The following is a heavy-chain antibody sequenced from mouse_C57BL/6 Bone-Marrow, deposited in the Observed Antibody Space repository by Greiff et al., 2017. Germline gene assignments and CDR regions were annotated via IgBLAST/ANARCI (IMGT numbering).Heavy chain of an antibody. CDR3: AREKCYGSKGY. V-gene: IGHV1-82*01. J-gene: IGHJ2*01. Sequence: VHVKQSGPELVKPGASVKISCKASGYAFSSSWMNWVKQRPGKGLEWIGQIYPGGGATNYNGKFKGKATLTADKSSSTAYMQLSSLTSEDSAVYFCAREKCYGSKGYWGQGTTLTVSS. CDR2: IYPGGGAT. D-gene: IGHD1-1*01. CDR1: GYAFSSSW.